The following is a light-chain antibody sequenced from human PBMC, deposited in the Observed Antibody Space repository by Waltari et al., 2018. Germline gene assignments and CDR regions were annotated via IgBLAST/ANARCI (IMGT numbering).Light chain of an antibody. V-gene: IGKV3-20*01. CDR2: GAS. J-gene: IGKJ2*01. Sequence: DIVLTPSPGTLSLSPGERPTLSCRARPSVSSSFLAWYQQKPGQAPRLLMYGASSRATGIPDRFSGSVSGTDFTLTISRLEPEDFAVYYCQQYGSASYTFGQGTKLEIK. CDR1: PSVSSSF. CDR3: QQYGSASYT.